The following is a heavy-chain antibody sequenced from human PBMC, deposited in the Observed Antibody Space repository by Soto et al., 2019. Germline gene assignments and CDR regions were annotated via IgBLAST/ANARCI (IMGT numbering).Heavy chain of an antibody. CDR3: ARGAGSSGYGYYYYYYGMDV. CDR2: TYTSGST. V-gene: IGHV4-4*07. CDR1: GGSISSYY. J-gene: IGHJ6*02. Sequence: QVQLQESGPGLVKPSETLSLTCTVSGGSISSYYWCWIRQPAGKGLEWIGRTYTSGSTNYNPSLKRRVSRSVETSKNHFSLKQSSVTAAGTAVYYCARGAGSSGYGYYYYYYGMDVWGQGTTVTVSS. D-gene: IGHD3-22*01.